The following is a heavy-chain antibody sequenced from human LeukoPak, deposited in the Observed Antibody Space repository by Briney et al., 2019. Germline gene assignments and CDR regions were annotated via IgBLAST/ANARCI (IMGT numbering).Heavy chain of an antibody. CDR3: ARRGSYFDS. D-gene: IGHD3-10*01. Sequence: ASVKVSCKASGYTFVNYYIHWVRQAHGQGLQWMGWINPKNGDTHYTQKFQDRVTMTGDTSISTLYMELSRLRSDDTAIYYCARRGSYFDSWGQGTLVTVSS. V-gene: IGHV1-2*02. CDR1: GYTFVNYY. CDR2: INPKNGDT. J-gene: IGHJ4*02.